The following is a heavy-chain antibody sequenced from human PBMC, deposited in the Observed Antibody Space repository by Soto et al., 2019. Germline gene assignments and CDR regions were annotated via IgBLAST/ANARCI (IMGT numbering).Heavy chain of an antibody. J-gene: IGHJ4*02. CDR3: ARTTSTQDNPYSFDY. CDR1: GGSVSSGSYY. D-gene: IGHD2-2*01. Sequence: SETLSLTCTVSGGSVSSGSYYWSWIRQPPGKGLEWIGYIYYSGSTNYNPSLKSRVTISVDTSKNQFSLKLSSVTAADTAVYYCARTTSTQDNPYSFDYWGQGTLVTVSS. V-gene: IGHV4-61*01. CDR2: IYYSGST.